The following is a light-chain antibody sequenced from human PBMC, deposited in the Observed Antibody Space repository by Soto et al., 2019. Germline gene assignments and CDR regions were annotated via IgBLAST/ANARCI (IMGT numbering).Light chain of an antibody. V-gene: IGKV1-8*01. CDR2: AAS. J-gene: IGKJ1*01. Sequence: AIRMTQSPSSFSASTGDRVTITCRASQGISSYLAWYQQKPGKAPKLLIYAASTLQSGVPSRFSGRGSGTDVTLTISCLQSEDFATYYCQQYYIYPHTFGQGTKVEIK. CDR1: QGISSY. CDR3: QQYYIYPHT.